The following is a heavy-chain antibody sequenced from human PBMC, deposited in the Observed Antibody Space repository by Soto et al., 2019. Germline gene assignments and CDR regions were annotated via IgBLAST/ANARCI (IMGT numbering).Heavy chain of an antibody. V-gene: IGHV4-30-2*01. CDR1: GGSISSGGYS. CDR2: IYHSGST. Sequence: LQLQESGSGLVKPSQTLSLTCAVSGGSISSGGYSWSWIRQPPGKGLEWIGYIYHSGSTYYNPSLTSRVSISVDRSKNQFSLKLSSVTAADTAVYYCARVPDRWGQGTLVTVSS. CDR3: ARVPDR. D-gene: IGHD2-2*01. J-gene: IGHJ5*02.